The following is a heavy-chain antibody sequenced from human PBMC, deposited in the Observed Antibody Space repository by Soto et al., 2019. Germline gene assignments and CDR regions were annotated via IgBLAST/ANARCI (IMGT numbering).Heavy chain of an antibody. CDR2: VYQSGTA. Sequence: SETLSLTCSVSGASISTSSDFWGWIRQAPGKGLEWIGNVYQSGTARLNPSLKSRVSIFVDRSKNQFSLELNSATAADRAVYYCARKPESTSYFDYRGQGILVTVSS. CDR1: GASISTSSDF. D-gene: IGHD2-2*01. CDR3: ARKPESTSYFDY. V-gene: IGHV4-39*01. J-gene: IGHJ4*02.